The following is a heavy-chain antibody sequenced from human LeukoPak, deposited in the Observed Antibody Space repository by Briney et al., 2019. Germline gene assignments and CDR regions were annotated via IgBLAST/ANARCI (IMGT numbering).Heavy chain of an antibody. Sequence: GGSLRLSCAASGFTFSSYSMNWVRQAPGKGLEWVSSISSSSSYIYYADSEKGRFTISRDNAKNSLYLQMNSLRAEDTAVYYCARDKGIYDFWSGYYWYWGQGTLVTVSS. J-gene: IGHJ4*02. D-gene: IGHD3-3*01. CDR2: ISSSSSYI. CDR1: GFTFSSYS. V-gene: IGHV3-21*01. CDR3: ARDKGIYDFWSGYYWY.